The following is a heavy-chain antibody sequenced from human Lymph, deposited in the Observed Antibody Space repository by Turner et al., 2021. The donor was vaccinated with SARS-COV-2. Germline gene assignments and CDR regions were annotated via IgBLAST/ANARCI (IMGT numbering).Heavy chain of an antibody. CDR3: ARHNGGRLDY. D-gene: IGHD3-16*01. CDR1: EFTFSNSG. CDR2: RWFDGSNK. Sequence: QVQLVESGGGLVQPGRSLRLSCAASEFTFSNSGMHWVRQAPGKGLEWVAVRWFDGSNKYYADSVKGRFTISRDNYKNTLYLQMNSLRAEDTAVDDCARHNGGRLDYWGQGTLVTVSS. J-gene: IGHJ4*02. V-gene: IGHV3-33*01.